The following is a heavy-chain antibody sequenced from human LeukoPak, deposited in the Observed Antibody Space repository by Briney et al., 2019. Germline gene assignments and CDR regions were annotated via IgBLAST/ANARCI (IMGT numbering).Heavy chain of an antibody. CDR1: GGSISSSSYY. D-gene: IGHD3-10*01. J-gene: IGHJ4*02. CDR2: SYYSGST. V-gene: IGHV4-39*01. CDR3: ARQATVGRTGGLFDY. Sequence: PSETLSLTCTVSGGSISSSSYYWGWIRQPPGKGLEWIGSSYYSGSTYYNPSLKSRVTISVDTSKNQFSLKLSSVTAADTAVYYCARQATVGRTGGLFDYWGQGTLVTVSS.